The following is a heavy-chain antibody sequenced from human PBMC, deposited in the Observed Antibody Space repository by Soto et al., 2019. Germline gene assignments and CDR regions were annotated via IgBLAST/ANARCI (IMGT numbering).Heavy chain of an antibody. D-gene: IGHD1-26*01. J-gene: IGHJ4*02. CDR2: VSIGGSR. CDR1: GFTFSSYA. V-gene: IGHV3-23*01. Sequence: DVQLLESGGGLVQPEGSLRLSCAASGFTFSSYAMGWVRQGPGKGLEWVAVVSIGGSRHYAESVRGRFTISRDNSKNTLSLQMNSLTAEDTAVYFCAKRRGAGGHFDYWGQGALVTVSS. CDR3: AKRRGAGGHFDY.